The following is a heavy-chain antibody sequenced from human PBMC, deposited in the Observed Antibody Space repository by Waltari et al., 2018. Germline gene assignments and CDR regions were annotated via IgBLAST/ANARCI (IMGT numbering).Heavy chain of an antibody. CDR3: ARLNWDVVKAFDY. CDR2: IKQDGSDK. J-gene: IGHJ4*02. V-gene: IGHV3-7*01. D-gene: IGHD3-22*01. Sequence: EVQLVESGGGLVQPGGSLRLSCAASGFTFSSYWMSWVRQAPGKGLGWVANIKQDGSDKYYVDSVKCRFTISRDNAKNSLYLQMNSLRVEDTAIYYCARLNWDVVKAFDYWGQGTLVTVSS. CDR1: GFTFSSYW.